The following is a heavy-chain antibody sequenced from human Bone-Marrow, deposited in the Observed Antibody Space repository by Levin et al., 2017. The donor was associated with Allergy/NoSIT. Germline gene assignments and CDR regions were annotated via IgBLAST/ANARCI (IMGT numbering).Heavy chain of an antibody. Sequence: GESLKISCAASGFTFINYWMHWVRQTPQEGLVWVSRINHDGTSANYADSVKGRFIISRDNVKNTLFLQMNGLRVEDTAIYYCATTDSDYVRGTYSLDHWGQGTLVTVSS. CDR1: GFTFINYW. CDR2: INHDGTSA. J-gene: IGHJ4*02. V-gene: IGHV3-74*01. D-gene: IGHD3-16*01. CDR3: ATTDSDYVRGTYSLDH.